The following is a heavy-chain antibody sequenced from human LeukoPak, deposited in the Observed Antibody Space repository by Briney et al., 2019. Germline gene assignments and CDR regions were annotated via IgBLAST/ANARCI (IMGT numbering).Heavy chain of an antibody. J-gene: IGHJ5*01. CDR2: ISSSNGDI. Sequence: GGSLRLSCAASGFVFSTHSMNWVRQAPGKGLEWVSWISSSNGDIYYADSVRGRFTIFRDDAKKSLYLQMNSLRAEDTAVYYCVRDADGGNSWFDSWGQGTLDTVSS. V-gene: IGHV3-21*01. CDR1: GFVFSTHS. D-gene: IGHD4-23*01. CDR3: VRDADGGNSWFDS.